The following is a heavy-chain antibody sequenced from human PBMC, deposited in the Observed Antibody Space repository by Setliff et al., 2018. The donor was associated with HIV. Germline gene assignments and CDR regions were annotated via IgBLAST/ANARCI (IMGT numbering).Heavy chain of an antibody. J-gene: IGHJ4*01. CDR2: INPSGGDG. V-gene: IGHV1-46*01. CDR3: VRGGPRGLEVAALEFDY. Sequence: GASVKVSCKASGYTFTSYYIHWVRQAPGQGLEWMGVINPSGGDGTFLQKFQGRGTMTRETSTKTVYMELSSLRLEDTAVYYCVRGGPRGLEVAALEFDYWGQEPWSPSPQ. D-gene: IGHD6-19*01. CDR1: GYTFTSYY.